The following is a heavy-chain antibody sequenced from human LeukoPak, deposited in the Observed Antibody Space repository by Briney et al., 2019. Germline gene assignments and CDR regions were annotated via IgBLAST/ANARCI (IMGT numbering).Heavy chain of an antibody. J-gene: IGHJ4*02. CDR1: GGTFSSYA. Sequence: ASVKVSCKASGGTFSSYAISWVRQAPGQGLEWMGIINPSGGSTSYAQKFQGRVTMTRDTSTSTVYMELSSLRSEDTAVYYCARDDDQWQLVVGTLVWWGQGTLVTVSS. CDR2: INPSGGST. V-gene: IGHV1-46*01. D-gene: IGHD6-6*01. CDR3: ARDDDQWQLVVGTLVW.